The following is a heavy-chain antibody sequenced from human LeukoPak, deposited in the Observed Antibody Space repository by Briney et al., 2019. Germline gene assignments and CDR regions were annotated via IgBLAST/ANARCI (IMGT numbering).Heavy chain of an antibody. CDR1: GFTFCDYS. CDR2: IRSGDGTT. J-gene: IGHJ4*02. V-gene: IGHV3-49*04. Sequence: GRSLRLSCTASGFTFCDYSMNWGRQAPGKGLGRGGFIRSGDGTTEYAASVRGRFTISRDESERIAHLQMNSLKTEDTAVYHCNRWHISGVSYSNVWGQGTLVSVSS. CDR3: NRWHISGVSYSNV. D-gene: IGHD2-15*01.